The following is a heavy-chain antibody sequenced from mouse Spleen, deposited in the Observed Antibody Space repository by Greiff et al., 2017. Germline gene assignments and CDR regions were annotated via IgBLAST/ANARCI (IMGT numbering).Heavy chain of an antibody. J-gene: IGHJ4*01. CDR1: GYTFTSYD. CDR3: AGIITTVVASYAMDY. D-gene: IGHD1-1*01. CDR2: IYPRDGST. Sequence: QVQLQQSGPELVKPGASVKLSCKASGYTFTSYDINWVKQRPGQGLEWIGWIYPRDGSTKYNEKFKGKATLTVDTSSSTAYMELHSLTSEDSAVYFCAGIITTVVASYAMDYWGQGTSVTVSS. V-gene: IGHV1-85*01.